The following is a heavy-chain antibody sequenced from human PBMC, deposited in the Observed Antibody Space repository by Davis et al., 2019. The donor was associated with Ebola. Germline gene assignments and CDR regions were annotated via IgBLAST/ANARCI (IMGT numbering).Heavy chain of an antibody. CDR3: ARDVGDAYSGSDY. V-gene: IGHV3-69-1*01. Sequence: ETLSLTCTVSGGSISSSYWSWIRQAPGKGLEWLSCIIGSGYRYYADSVKGRFTISRDNANNLLYLQMNSLRADDTAVYYCARDVGDAYSGSDYWGQGTLVTVSS. D-gene: IGHD6-13*01. CDR1: GGSISSSY. CDR2: IIGSGYR. J-gene: IGHJ4*02.